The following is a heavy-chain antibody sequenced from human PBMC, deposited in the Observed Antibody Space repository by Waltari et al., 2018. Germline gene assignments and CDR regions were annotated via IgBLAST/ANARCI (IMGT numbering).Heavy chain of an antibody. CDR2: MNPNSGNT. CDR3: ARIQFVVVPAAKGFWFDP. V-gene: IGHV1-8*01. J-gene: IGHJ5*02. Sequence: QVQLVQSGAEVKKPGASVKVSCKASGYTFTSYDIHWVRQATGQRLEWMGWMNPNSGNTGYAQKFQGRVTMTRNTSISTAYMELSSLRSEDTAVYYCARIQFVVVPAAKGFWFDPWGQGTLVTVSS. CDR1: GYTFTSYD. D-gene: IGHD2-2*01.